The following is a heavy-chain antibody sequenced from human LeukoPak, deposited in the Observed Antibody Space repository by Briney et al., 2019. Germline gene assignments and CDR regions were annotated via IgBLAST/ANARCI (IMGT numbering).Heavy chain of an antibody. J-gene: IGHJ4*02. CDR3: AKIRGPRVGYFDY. CDR1: GFIFSSYG. V-gene: IGHV3-30*02. Sequence: GGSLRLSCAASGFIFSSYGMHWVRQAPGKGLEWVAFIRSDGSDKYYAGSVKGRFTISRDNSKNTLYLQMNSLRAEDTAVYYCAKIRGPRVGYFDYWGQGTLVTVSS. CDR2: IRSDGSDK.